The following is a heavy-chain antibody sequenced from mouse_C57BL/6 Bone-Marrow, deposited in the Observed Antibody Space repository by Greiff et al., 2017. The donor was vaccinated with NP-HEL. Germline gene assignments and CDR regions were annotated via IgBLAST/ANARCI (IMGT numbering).Heavy chain of an antibody. Sequence: LVESGAELARPGASVKMSCKASGYTFTSYTMHWVKQRPGQGLEWIGYINPSSGYTKYNQKFKDKATLTADKSSSTAYMQLSSLTSEDSAVYYCASPYGSSPYYAMDYWGQGTSVTVSS. CDR1: GYTFTSYT. V-gene: IGHV1-4*01. D-gene: IGHD1-1*01. CDR2: INPSSGYT. CDR3: ASPYGSSPYYAMDY. J-gene: IGHJ4*01.